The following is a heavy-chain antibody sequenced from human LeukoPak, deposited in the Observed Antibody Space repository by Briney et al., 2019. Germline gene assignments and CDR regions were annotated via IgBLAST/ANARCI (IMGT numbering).Heavy chain of an antibody. J-gene: IGHJ4*02. V-gene: IGHV1-2*02. D-gene: IGHD2-2*02. CDR3: ARMGGYCDSPNCYIPHFDF. Sequence: GASVKVSCTASGYTLTGYYMQWVRQAPGQGLEWMGWINPKSGLTKYAQKFQDRVSMTRDTSINTAYMELSGLTSDDTAVYFCARMGGYCDSPNCYIPHFDFWGQGALVIVSS. CDR1: GYTLTGYY. CDR2: INPKSGLT.